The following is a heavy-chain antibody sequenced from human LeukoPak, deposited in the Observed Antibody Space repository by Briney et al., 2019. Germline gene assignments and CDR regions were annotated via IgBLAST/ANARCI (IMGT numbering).Heavy chain of an antibody. D-gene: IGHD3-10*01. J-gene: IGHJ4*02. V-gene: IGHV3-11*01. CDR2: ISSSGSTI. CDR1: GFTFSDYY. CDR3: TRSLDRGVDYFDY. Sequence: GGSLRLSCAASGFTFSDYYMSWIRQAPGKGLEWVSYISSSGSTIYYADSVKGRFTISRDNAKNSLYLQMNSLKTEDTAVYYCTRSLDRGVDYFDYWGQGTLVTVSS.